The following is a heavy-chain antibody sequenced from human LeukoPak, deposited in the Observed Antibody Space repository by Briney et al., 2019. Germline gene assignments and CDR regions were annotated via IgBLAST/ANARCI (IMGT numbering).Heavy chain of an antibody. D-gene: IGHD4-17*01. Sequence: ASVKVSCKASGGTFSSYAISWVRQAPGQGLEWMGIINPSGGSTSYAQKFQGRVTMTRDTSTSTVYMELSSLRSEDTAVYYCARGSVTTGGLDWGQGTLVTVSS. V-gene: IGHV1-46*01. CDR2: INPSGGST. J-gene: IGHJ4*02. CDR3: ARGSVTTGGLD. CDR1: GGTFSSYA.